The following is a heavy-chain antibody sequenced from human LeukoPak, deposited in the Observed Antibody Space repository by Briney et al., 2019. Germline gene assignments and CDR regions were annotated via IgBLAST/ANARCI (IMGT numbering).Heavy chain of an antibody. J-gene: IGHJ4*02. CDR1: GFIFSTYG. Sequence: GGTLRLSCAASGFIFSTYGMSWVRQAPGKGLEWLSVISASGGTTYYADSVKGRFTISRDNSKNSLYLQMNSLRAEDTAVFYCATNDYGASDYWGQGTLVTVSS. D-gene: IGHD4-17*01. CDR3: ATNDYGASDY. V-gene: IGHV3-23*01. CDR2: ISASGGTT.